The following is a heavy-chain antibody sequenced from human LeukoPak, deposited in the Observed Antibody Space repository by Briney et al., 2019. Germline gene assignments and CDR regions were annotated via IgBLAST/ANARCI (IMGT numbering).Heavy chain of an antibody. D-gene: IGHD1-26*01. CDR2: ISGSGGST. CDR1: GFTFSSYA. V-gene: IGHV3-23*01. J-gene: IGHJ4*02. CDR3: AKDVSSPGSYLLDY. Sequence: GRSLRLSCAASGFTFSSYAMSWVRQAPGKGLEWVSTISGSGGSTYYADSVKGRFTISRDNSKNTLYLQMNSLRAEDTAVYYCAKDVSSPGSYLLDYWGQGTLVTVSS.